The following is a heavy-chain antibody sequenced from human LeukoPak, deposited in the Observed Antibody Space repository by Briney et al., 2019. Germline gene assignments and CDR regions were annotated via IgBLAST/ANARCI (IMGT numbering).Heavy chain of an antibody. D-gene: IGHD3-3*01. CDR1: GGSISSSSYY. J-gene: IGHJ4*02. CDR2: IYYSGST. Sequence: PSETLSLTCTVSGGSISSSSYYWGWIRQPPGKGLEWIGSIYYSGSTYYNPSLKSRVTISVDTSKNQFSLKLSSVTAADTAMYYCARLYHYDFWSGYYAFDYWGQGTLVTVSS. CDR3: ARLYHYDFWSGYYAFDY. V-gene: IGHV4-39*01.